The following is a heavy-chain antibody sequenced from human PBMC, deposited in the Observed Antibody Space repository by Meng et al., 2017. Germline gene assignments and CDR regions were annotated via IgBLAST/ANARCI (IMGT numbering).Heavy chain of an antibody. CDR2: ISGSGGST. D-gene: IGHD3-3*01. Sequence: GESLKISCAASGFTFSSYAMSWVRQAPGKGLGWVSAISGSGGSTYYADSVKGRFTISRDNSKNTLYLQMNSLRAEDTAVYYCAKEGGAGITIFGVNWFDPWGQGTLVTVSS. J-gene: IGHJ5*02. V-gene: IGHV3-23*01. CDR3: AKEGGAGITIFGVNWFDP. CDR1: GFTFSSYA.